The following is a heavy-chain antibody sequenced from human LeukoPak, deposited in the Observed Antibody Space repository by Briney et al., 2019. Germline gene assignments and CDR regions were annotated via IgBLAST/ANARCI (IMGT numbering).Heavy chain of an antibody. D-gene: IGHD3-3*01. Sequence: ASVKVSCKASGYTFTSYGISWVRQAPGQGLERMGGIIPIFGTANYAQKFQGRVTITTDESTSTAYMELSSLRSEDTAVYYCASEPIFGVVPDYYYYMDVWGKGTTVTVSS. J-gene: IGHJ6*03. CDR2: IIPIFGTA. CDR1: GYTFTSYG. CDR3: ASEPIFGVVPDYYYYMDV. V-gene: IGHV1-69*05.